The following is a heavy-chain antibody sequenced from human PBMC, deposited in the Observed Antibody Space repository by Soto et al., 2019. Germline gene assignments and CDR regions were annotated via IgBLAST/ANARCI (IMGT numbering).Heavy chain of an antibody. CDR1: GGCIRNKD. J-gene: IGHJ4*02. V-gene: IGHV4-59*08. Sequence: SETLSLTCTVSGGCIRNKDWSWIRQPPGKGLEWVGYIYYTGTSKYNPSLKSRVTISVDSSKNQFSLKLDSVTAADTAVYYCARLGGYYQAFDNWGQGTLVTVSS. CDR3: ARLGGYYQAFDN. D-gene: IGHD3-3*01. CDR2: IYYTGTS.